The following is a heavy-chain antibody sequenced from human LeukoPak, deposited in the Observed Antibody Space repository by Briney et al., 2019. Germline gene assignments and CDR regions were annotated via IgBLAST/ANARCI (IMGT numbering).Heavy chain of an antibody. D-gene: IGHD3-3*01. Sequence: TSVKVSCKVSGYTLTELSMNWVRQAPGKGLEWIGGFDPEDGETIYAQKFQGRVTMTEDTSTDTAYMELSSLRSEDTAVYYCATRLSDDFSADPAFDIWGQGTMVTVSS. V-gene: IGHV1-24*01. CDR3: ATRLSDDFSADPAFDI. CDR1: GYTLTELS. J-gene: IGHJ3*02. CDR2: FDPEDGET.